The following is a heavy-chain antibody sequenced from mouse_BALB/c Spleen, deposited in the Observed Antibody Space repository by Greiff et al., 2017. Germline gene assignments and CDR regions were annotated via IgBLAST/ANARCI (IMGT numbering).Heavy chain of an antibody. CDR1: GFTFSSFG. D-gene: IGHD2-3*01. CDR3: ARDGYYGGDY. Sequence: EVQVVESGGGLVQPGGSRKLSCAASGFTFSSFGMHWVRQAPEKGLEWVAYISSGSSTIYYADTVKGRFTISRDNPKNTLFLQMTSLRSEDTAMYYCARDGYYGGDYWGQGTTLTVSS. CDR2: ISSGSSTI. V-gene: IGHV5-17*02. J-gene: IGHJ2*01.